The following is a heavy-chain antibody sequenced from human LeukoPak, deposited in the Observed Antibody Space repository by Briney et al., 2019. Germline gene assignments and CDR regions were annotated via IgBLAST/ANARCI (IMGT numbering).Heavy chain of an antibody. CDR2: IYSSGST. CDR3: ARHSTFYMDV. V-gene: IGHV4-59*08. Sequence: SETLSLTCTVSGGSISSYYWSWIRQPPGKGLEWIGYIYSSGSTSYNPSFKSRVTVSVDTSKNQFSLKLSSVTAADTAVYYCARHSTFYMDVWGEGTTVTVSS. J-gene: IGHJ6*03. CDR1: GGSISSYY. D-gene: IGHD2/OR15-2a*01.